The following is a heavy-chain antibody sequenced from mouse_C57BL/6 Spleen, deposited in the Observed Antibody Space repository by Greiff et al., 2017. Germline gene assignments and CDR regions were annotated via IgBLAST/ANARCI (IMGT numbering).Heavy chain of an antibody. CDR2: IDPSDSYT. CDR3: ERKRNAVVADC. D-gene: IGHD1-1*02. J-gene: IGHJ2*01. CDR1: GYTFTSYW. V-gene: IGHV1-50*01. Sequence: QVQLKQPGAELVKPGASVKLSCKASGYTFTSYWMQWVKQRPGQGLEWIGEIDPSDSYTNYNQKFKGKATLTVDTSSSPAYMQLSSLTSEDSAVYYCERKRNAVVADCWGQGTNLTVSS.